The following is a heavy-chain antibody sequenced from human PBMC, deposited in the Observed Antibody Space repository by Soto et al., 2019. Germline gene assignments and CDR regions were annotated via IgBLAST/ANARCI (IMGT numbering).Heavy chain of an antibody. Sequence: GASVKVSCKASGYTFTSYAMHWVRQAPGQRLEWMGWSNAGNGNTKYSQEFQGRVTITRDTSASTAYMELSSLRSEDTAVYYCARRAETNGWNGFGADKYYFDFWGQGTLVTVSS. CDR1: GYTFTSYA. J-gene: IGHJ4*02. D-gene: IGHD1-1*01. CDR2: SNAGNGNT. V-gene: IGHV1-3*02. CDR3: ARRAETNGWNGFGADKYYFDF.